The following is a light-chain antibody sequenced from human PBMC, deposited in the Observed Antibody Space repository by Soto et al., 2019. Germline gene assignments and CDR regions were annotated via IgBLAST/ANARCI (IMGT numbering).Light chain of an antibody. CDR2: DVS. V-gene: IGLV2-14*01. CDR1: SSDVVGDNY. J-gene: IGLJ1*01. Sequence: QSALTQPASVYGSPGQSITISCTGTSSDVVGDNYVYWYQQHPGKAPKLMIYDVSNRTSGVSNRFSGSKSGNTASLTISGLQAEDEADYYCSSYTSSSTYVFGTGTKVTVL. CDR3: SSYTSSSTYV.